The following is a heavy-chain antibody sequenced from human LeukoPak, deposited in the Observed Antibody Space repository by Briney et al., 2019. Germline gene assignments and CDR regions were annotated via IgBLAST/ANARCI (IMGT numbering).Heavy chain of an antibody. J-gene: IGHJ5*02. CDR3: ARDYYGSGSYSAWFDP. CDR2: IYYSGST. Sequence: PSETLSLTCTVSGGSISSGGYYWSWIRQPPGKGLEWIGYIYYSGSTNYNPSLKSRVTISVDTSKNQFSLKLSSVTAADTAVYYCARDYYGSGSYSAWFDPWGQGTLVTVSS. D-gene: IGHD3-10*01. CDR1: GGSISSGGYY. V-gene: IGHV4-61*08.